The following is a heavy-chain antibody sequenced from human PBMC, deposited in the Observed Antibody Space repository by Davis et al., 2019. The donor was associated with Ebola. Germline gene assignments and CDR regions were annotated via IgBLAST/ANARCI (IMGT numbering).Heavy chain of an antibody. V-gene: IGHV1-69*05. Sequence: AASVKVSCKAPGGTFRKYTITWVRQAPGQGLEWMGGIIPIFGTANYAQKLQGRVTMTTDTSTSTAYMELRSLRSDDTAVYYCARIERGCMLFGGQGTLVTVSS. D-gene: IGHD2-8*01. CDR2: IIPIFGTA. J-gene: IGHJ4*02. CDR3: ARIERGCMLF. CDR1: GGTFRKYT.